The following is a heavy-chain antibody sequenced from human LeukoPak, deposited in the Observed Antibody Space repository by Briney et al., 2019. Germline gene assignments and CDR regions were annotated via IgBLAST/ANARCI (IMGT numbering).Heavy chain of an antibody. V-gene: IGHV3-7*01. CDR3: ARGDFGVVTHFDY. J-gene: IGHJ4*02. Sequence: PGGSLRLSCTASGFTISSNWMSWVRQAPGRGREWVANIKQDGGEKYYVDSVKGRFTISRDNAKNSLYLQMNSLRAEDTAIYYCARGDFGVVTHFDYWGQGTLVTVSS. CDR1: GFTISSNW. D-gene: IGHD3-3*01. CDR2: IKQDGGEK.